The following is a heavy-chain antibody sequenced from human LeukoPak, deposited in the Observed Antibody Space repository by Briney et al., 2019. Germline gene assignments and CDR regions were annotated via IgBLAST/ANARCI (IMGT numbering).Heavy chain of an antibody. CDR3: ARAKWLEVSFDY. J-gene: IGHJ4*02. CDR2: IYHSGST. Sequence: PSQTLSLTCAVSGGSISSGGYSWSWIRQPPGKGLEWIGYIYHSGSTYYNPSLKSRVTISVDRSKNQFSLKLSSVTAADTAVYYWARAKWLEVSFDYWGQGTLVTVSS. CDR1: GGSISSGGYS. V-gene: IGHV4-30-2*01. D-gene: IGHD6-19*01.